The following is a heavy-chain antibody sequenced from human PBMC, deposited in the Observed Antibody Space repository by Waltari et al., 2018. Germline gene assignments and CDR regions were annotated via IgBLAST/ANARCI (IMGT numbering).Heavy chain of an antibody. CDR2: ISGSGGGT. V-gene: IGHV3-23*01. CDR1: GFTISSYA. Sequence: EVQLLESGGGLVQPGGSLRLSCAASGFTISSYAIHWVRQAPGKGLEWVSGISGSGGGTYYADSVKGRFTISRDNSKNTLYLQMNSLRAGDTAVYYCAKDRRYISSWSTVFDIWGQGTMVTVSS. J-gene: IGHJ3*02. CDR3: AKDRRYISSWSTVFDI. D-gene: IGHD6-13*01.